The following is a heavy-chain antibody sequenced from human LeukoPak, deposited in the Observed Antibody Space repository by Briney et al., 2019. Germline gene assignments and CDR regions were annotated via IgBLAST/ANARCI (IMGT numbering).Heavy chain of an antibody. Sequence: PGGSLRLSCAASVYTFDHYGMSWVRQAPGRGLEWVSGINWNGGSTGYADSVKGRFTIPRDNAKHSLYLQMNSLRAEDTALYYCARDPLPRYYYMDVWGKGTTVTVS. CDR1: VYTFDHYG. CDR3: ARDPLPRYYYMDV. V-gene: IGHV3-20*04. J-gene: IGHJ6*03. CDR2: INWNGGST.